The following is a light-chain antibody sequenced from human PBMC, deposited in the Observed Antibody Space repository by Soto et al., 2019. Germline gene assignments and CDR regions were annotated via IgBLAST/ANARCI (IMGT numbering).Light chain of an antibody. CDR3: QQYYSTMWT. CDR1: QSLLFSSNNMNY. J-gene: IGKJ1*01. Sequence: DIVMTQSPDSLAVSLGERATINCKSNQSLLFSSNNMNYLAWYQQKPGQPPNLLIYWASTRESGVPDRFSGSESGTDFTLTISSLQAEDVAVYYCQQYYSTMWTFGQGTKVEIK. V-gene: IGKV4-1*01. CDR2: WAS.